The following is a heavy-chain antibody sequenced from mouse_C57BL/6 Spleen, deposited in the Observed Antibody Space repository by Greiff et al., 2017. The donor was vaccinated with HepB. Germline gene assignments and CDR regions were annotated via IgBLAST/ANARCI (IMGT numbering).Heavy chain of an antibody. V-gene: IGHV1-82*01. CDR1: GYAFSSSW. J-gene: IGHJ1*03. CDR2: IYPGDGDT. D-gene: IGHD6-1*01. Sequence: QVQLQQSGPELVKPGASVKISCKASGYAFSSSWMNWVKQRPGKGLEWLGRIYPGDGDTNYNGKFKGKATLTADKSSSTAYMQLSSLTSEDSAVYFCARRGQLDWYFDVWGTGTTVTVSS. CDR3: ARRGQLDWYFDV.